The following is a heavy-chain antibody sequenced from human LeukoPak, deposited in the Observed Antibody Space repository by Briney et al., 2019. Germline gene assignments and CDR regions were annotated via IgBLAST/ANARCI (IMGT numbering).Heavy chain of an antibody. J-gene: IGHJ4*02. Sequence: GGSLRLSCAVSGFIFNNYGLVWVRQAPGKGLEWVSAISNDGGGTTYADFVKGRFSVSRDNSKNTLFLQMNSLRAEDTALYYCAKGSSGYFFDLWGQGTLVTVSS. CDR2: ISNDGGGT. CDR1: GFIFNNYG. V-gene: IGHV3-23*01. D-gene: IGHD3-22*01. CDR3: AKGSSGYFFDL.